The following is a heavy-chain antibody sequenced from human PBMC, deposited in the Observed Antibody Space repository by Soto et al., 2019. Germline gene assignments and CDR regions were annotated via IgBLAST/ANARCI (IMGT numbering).Heavy chain of an antibody. D-gene: IGHD1-26*01. Sequence: GGSLRLSCAASGFTFSTYAMSWVRQAPGKGLEWVSRISGSGSNTYYADSAKGRFTISRDSSKNTLYLQMNSLRAEDTALYYCAATVGPTRRGYFDYWGQGTLVTVSS. J-gene: IGHJ4*02. CDR2: ISGSGSNT. V-gene: IGHV3-23*01. CDR1: GFTFSTYA. CDR3: AATVGPTRRGYFDY.